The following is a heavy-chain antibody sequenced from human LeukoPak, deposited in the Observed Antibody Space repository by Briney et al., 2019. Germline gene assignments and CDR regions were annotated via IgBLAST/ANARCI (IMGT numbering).Heavy chain of an antibody. CDR3: ARDDGGGSYYLSDY. D-gene: IGHD1-26*01. CDR1: GYTFTGYY. V-gene: IGHV1-2*02. CDR2: INPNSGGT. Sequence: GASVKVSCKASGYTFTGYYMHWVRQAPGQGLEWMGWINPNSGGTNYAQKFQGRVTMTRDTSISTAYMELSRLRSDDTAVYYCARDDGGGSYYLSDYWGQGTLVTVSS. J-gene: IGHJ4*02.